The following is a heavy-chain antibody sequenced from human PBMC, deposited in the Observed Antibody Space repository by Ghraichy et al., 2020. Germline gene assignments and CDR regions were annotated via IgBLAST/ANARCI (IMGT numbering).Heavy chain of an antibody. CDR2: ISYDGSNK. CDR1: GFTFRSYG. V-gene: IGHV3-30*18. Sequence: GGSLRLSCAASGFTFRSYGMHWVRQAPGKGLEWVAVISYDGSNKYYADSVKGRFTISRDNSKNTLYLQMNSLRAEDTAVYYCAKEPYDYGEPGGWFDPWGQGTLVTVSS. J-gene: IGHJ5*02. CDR3: AKEPYDYGEPGGWFDP. D-gene: IGHD4-17*01.